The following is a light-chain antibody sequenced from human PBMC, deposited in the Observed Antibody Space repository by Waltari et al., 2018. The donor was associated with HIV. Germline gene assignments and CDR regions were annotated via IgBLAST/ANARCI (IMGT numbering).Light chain of an antibody. CDR3: LLFYSGVRV. V-gene: IGLV7-46*01. J-gene: IGLJ2*01. Sequence: QAVVTQEPSLTVSPGGTITLTCGSSTGTVTSGHYPYWYQQRPGQAPRTLIYDTSIIEPWTPPRSSGSLRGGKAALTLSGAQPEDEAEYYCLLFYSGVRVFGGGTKLTVL. CDR1: TGTVTSGHY. CDR2: DTS.